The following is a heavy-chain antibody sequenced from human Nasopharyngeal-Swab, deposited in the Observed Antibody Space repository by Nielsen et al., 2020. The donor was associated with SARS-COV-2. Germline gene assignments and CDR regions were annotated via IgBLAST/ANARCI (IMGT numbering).Heavy chain of an antibody. CDR1: GFTFSRHW. Sequence: AGSLRLSCAASGFTFSRHWMSWVRQAPGKGLEWVANIKQDGSEKYYVDSVKGRFTISRDNAKNSLYLQMNSLRAEDTAVYYCARTRYCSSGSCYMDVWGKGTTVTVSS. CDR3: ARTRYCSSGSCYMDV. D-gene: IGHD2-15*01. V-gene: IGHV3-7*01. J-gene: IGHJ6*03. CDR2: IKQDGSEK.